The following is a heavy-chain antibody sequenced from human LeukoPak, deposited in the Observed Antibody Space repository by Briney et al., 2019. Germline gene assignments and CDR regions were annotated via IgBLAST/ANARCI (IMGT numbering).Heavy chain of an antibody. CDR3: ARGHNSATVDAFDI. CDR1: GGTFSSYA. V-gene: IGHV1-69*06. J-gene: IGHJ3*02. Sequence: ASVKVSCKASGGTFSSYAISWVRQAPGQGLEWMGGIIPIFGTANYAQKFQGRVTITADKSTSTAYMELSSLRSEDMAVYYCARGHNSATVDAFDIWGQGTMVTVSS. D-gene: IGHD4-11*01. CDR2: IIPIFGTA.